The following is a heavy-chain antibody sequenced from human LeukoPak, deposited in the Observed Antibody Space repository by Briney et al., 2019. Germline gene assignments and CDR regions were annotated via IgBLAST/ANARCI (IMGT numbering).Heavy chain of an antibody. CDR1: GYTFTGYY. D-gene: IGHD1-26*01. CDR3: ARDPGRPGRYWYFDL. Sequence: GASVKVSCKASGYTFTGYYMHWVRQAPGQGLEWMGWINPNSGGTNYTQKFQGRVTMTRDTSITTFYMDLSSLRSDDTAVYYCARDPGRPGRYWYFDLWGRGTLVAVSS. CDR2: INPNSGGT. J-gene: IGHJ2*01. V-gene: IGHV1-2*02.